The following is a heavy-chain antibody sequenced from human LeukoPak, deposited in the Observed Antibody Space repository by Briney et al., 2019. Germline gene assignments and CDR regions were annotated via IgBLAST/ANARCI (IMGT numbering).Heavy chain of an antibody. Sequence: GGSLRLSCATSGFTFCNAWMDWVRQAPGQGLEWVGRIRSNSDGGTIGYAAPVKGRFTLSRDDSKTTLYLQMNSLQTEDTAVYYCARGAGYNYPYYFDYWGQGTLVTVSS. J-gene: IGHJ4*02. V-gene: IGHV3-15*07. CDR2: IRSNSDGGTI. CDR3: ARGAGYNYPYYFDY. D-gene: IGHD5-24*01. CDR1: GFTFCNAW.